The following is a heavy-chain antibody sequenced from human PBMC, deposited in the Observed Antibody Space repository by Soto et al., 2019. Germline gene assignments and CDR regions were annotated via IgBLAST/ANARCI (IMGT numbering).Heavy chain of an antibody. CDR2: IYYGGSS. V-gene: IGHV4-59*08. J-gene: IGHJ4*02. D-gene: IGHD7-27*01. Sequence: QVHLQESGPGLVKPSETLSLTCTVSGDSISTDYWSWIRQSPGKGLEWIGFIYYGGSSNYNPPLKSRLTISVDTPKNQLSLKLRSVTAADTAVYYCAKNWNWGSLVHWGQGTLVSVYS. CDR1: GDSISTDY. CDR3: AKNWNWGSLVH.